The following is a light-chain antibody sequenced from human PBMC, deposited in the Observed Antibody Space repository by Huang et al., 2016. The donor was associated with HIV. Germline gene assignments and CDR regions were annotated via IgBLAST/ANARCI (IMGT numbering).Light chain of an antibody. CDR1: QSISNY. V-gene: IGKV1-39*01. Sequence: DIQMIQSPSSLSASIGDRVTITCRASQSISNYLNWYQQKPGKAPKLLIYAASSLQSGVPSRFSGSGSGTDFTLTISSLQREDFATYFCQQSYSTPWTFGQGTKVEIK. J-gene: IGKJ1*01. CDR3: QQSYSTPWT. CDR2: AAS.